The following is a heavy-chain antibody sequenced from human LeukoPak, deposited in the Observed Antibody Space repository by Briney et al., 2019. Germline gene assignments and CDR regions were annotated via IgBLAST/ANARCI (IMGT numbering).Heavy chain of an antibody. J-gene: IGHJ3*02. CDR3: ARSQRINAFHI. D-gene: IGHD6-25*01. V-gene: IGHV1-46*01. CDR2: IYPSGGST. CDR1: GYTFTSYY. Sequence: ASVKVSCKASGYTFTSYYTHWVRQAPGQGLEWMGIIYPSGGSTSYAQKFQGRVTMTRDTSTSTVYMDLSSLRSEDTAVYYCARSQRINAFHIWGQGTMVTVSS.